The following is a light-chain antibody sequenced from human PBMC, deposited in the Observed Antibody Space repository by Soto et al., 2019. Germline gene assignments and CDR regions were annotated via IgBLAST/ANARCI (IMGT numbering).Light chain of an antibody. CDR1: SSDVGYYNY. V-gene: IGLV2-14*01. J-gene: IGLJ1*01. Sequence: QSALTQPASVSGSPGQSITISCSGTSSDVGYYNYVSWYQHHPGKAPRLMIYEVSNRPSGVSNRFSGSKSGNTASLTISGLQAEDEADYYCGSKGSSKGSDSYFFGTGTKVTVL. CDR3: GSKGSSKGSDSYF. CDR2: EVS.